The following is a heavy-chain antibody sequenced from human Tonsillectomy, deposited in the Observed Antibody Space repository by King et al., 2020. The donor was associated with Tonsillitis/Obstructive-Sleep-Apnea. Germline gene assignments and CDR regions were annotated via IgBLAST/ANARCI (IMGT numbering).Heavy chain of an antibody. D-gene: IGHD3-10*01. CDR1: GYTFTSYA. CDR2: INAGNGNT. CDR3: ARTRVKRGYYGSGRPGLYAFDI. Sequence: QLVQSGAEVKKPGASVKVSCKASGYTFTSYAMHWVRQAPGQRIEWMGWINAGNGNTKYSQKFQGRVTITRDTSASTAYMELSSLRSEDKAVYYCARTRVKRGYYGSGRPGLYAFDIWGQGTMVTVSS. V-gene: IGHV1-3*01. J-gene: IGHJ3*02.